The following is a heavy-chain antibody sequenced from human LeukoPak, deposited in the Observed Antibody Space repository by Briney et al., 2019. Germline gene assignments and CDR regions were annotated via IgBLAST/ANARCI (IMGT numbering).Heavy chain of an antibody. J-gene: IGHJ4*02. V-gene: IGHV3-7*04. D-gene: IGHD4-17*01. CDR2: IKQDGSEK. Sequence: GGSLRLSCAASGFTFSSYWMSWVRQAPGKGLEWVANIKQDGSEKYYVDSVKGRFTISRDNAKNSLYLQMNSLRAEDTAVYYCAGGLYGDYLVNWGQGTLVTVSS. CDR3: AGGLYGDYLVN. CDR1: GFTFSSYW.